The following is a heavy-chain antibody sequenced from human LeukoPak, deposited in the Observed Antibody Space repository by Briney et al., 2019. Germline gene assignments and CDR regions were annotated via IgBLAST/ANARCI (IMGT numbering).Heavy chain of an antibody. V-gene: IGHV3-23*01. J-gene: IGHJ4*02. CDR1: GFTVSSNY. CDR3: AKSGGSGSYYPDYFDY. D-gene: IGHD3-10*01. Sequence: GGSLRLSCAVSGFTVSSNYMSWVRQAPGKGLEWVSAISGSGGSTYYADSVKGRFTISRDNSKNTLYLQMNSLRAEDTAVYYCAKSGGSGSYYPDYFDYWGQGTLVTVSS. CDR2: ISGSGGST.